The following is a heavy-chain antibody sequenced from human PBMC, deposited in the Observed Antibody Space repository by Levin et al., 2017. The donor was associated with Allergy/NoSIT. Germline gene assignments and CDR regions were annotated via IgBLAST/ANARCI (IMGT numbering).Heavy chain of an antibody. CDR1: GFTFTSYA. V-gene: IGHV3-23*01. CDR2: ITGSAATT. J-gene: IGHJ4*01. D-gene: IGHD4-17*01. CDR3: AQDRRFTVTADFDN. Sequence: PGGSLRLSCAASGFTFTSYAMAWVRQAPGKGLEWVASITGSAATTYYADSVKGRFTISKDNPKNALVLQMNSLRPEDTADYYCAQDRRFTVTADFDNWGHGTRVTVAS.